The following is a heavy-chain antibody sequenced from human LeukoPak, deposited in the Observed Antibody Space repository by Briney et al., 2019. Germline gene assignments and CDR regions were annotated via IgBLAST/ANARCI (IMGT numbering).Heavy chain of an antibody. CDR3: AREVWGPEY. CDR1: GFTVADYA. CDR2: IKQDGSDK. J-gene: IGHJ4*02. D-gene: IGHD1-14*01. V-gene: IGHV3-7*01. Sequence: GGSLRLSCSASGFTVADYAMSWFRQAPGKGLEWVGNIKQDGSDKNYMDSVKGRFTISRDNTKNSVYLQMSSLRAEDTAVYYCAREVWGPEYWGQGTLVTVSS.